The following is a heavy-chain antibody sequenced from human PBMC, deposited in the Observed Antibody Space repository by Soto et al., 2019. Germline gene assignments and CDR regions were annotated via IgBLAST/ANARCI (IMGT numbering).Heavy chain of an antibody. D-gene: IGHD2-2*01. J-gene: IGHJ4*01. V-gene: IGHV3-48*03. CDR3: VRYCSTTLCQGVATRTFDY. CDR2: ISTSGSTV. CDR1: RFTFSTYE. Sequence: PGGSLRLSCAASRFTFSTYEMNWVRQAPGKGLEWVSYISTSGSTVYYADPVKGRFTISRDNTRNSLYLQMNSLRDEDTALYYCVRYCSTTLCQGVATRTFDYWGHGTLVTVSS.